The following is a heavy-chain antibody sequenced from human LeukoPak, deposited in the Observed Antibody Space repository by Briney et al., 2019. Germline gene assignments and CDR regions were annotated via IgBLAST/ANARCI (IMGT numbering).Heavy chain of an antibody. CDR1: GFTFSSYA. CDR3: AKDRGRYYYGSGNDWFDP. D-gene: IGHD3-10*01. Sequence: GGSLRLSCAASGFTFSSYAMSWVRRAPGKGLEWTSAISGSGGSTYYADSVKGRFTISRDNSKNTLYLQMNSLRAEDTAVYYCAKDRGRYYYGSGNDWFDPWGQGTLVTVSS. CDR2: ISGSGGST. J-gene: IGHJ5*02. V-gene: IGHV3-23*01.